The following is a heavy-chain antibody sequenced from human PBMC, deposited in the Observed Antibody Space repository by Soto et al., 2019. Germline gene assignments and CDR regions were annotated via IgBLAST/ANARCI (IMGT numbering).Heavy chain of an antibody. CDR1: GDSITSSNKY. D-gene: IGHD3-22*01. Sequence: QLHLQESGPGLVKPSETLSLTCTVSGDSITSSNKYWGWARQPPGKGLEWIGSTYYRGSAYYSPSLKSRVTISIDSSENHLCLKLSSVTAADTAVYYCARRSYDNSGYYYVDYWGQGTLVTVSS. CDR2: TYYRGSA. V-gene: IGHV4-39*02. J-gene: IGHJ4*02. CDR3: ARRSYDNSGYYYVDY.